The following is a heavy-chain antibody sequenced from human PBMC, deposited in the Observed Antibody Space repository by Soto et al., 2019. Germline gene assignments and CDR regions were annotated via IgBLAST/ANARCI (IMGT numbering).Heavy chain of an antibody. CDR2: ISAYNGNT. J-gene: IGHJ4*02. CDR3: AKVGFPYSYGYLFYY. V-gene: IGHV1-18*01. CDR1: GYTFTSYG. D-gene: IGHD5-18*01. Sequence: GASVKVSCKASGYTFTSYGISWVRQAPGQGLEWMGWISAYNGNTNYAQKLQGRVTMTTDTSTSTAYMELRSLRVEDTAVYYCAKVGFPYSYGYLFYYWGQGTLVTVSS.